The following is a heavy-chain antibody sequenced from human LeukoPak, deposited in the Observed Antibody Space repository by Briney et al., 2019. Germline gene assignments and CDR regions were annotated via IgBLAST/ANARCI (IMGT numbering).Heavy chain of an antibody. CDR1: GFIFSSYG. CDR2: ISYDGSNK. D-gene: IGHD6-13*01. V-gene: IGHV3-30*18. Sequence: PGGSLRLSCAASGFIFSSYGMHWVRQAPGKGLEWVAVISYDGSNKYYADSVKGRFTISRDNSKNTLYLQMNSLRAEDTAVYYRAKEMGVAAAGLDAFDIWGQGTMVTVSS. J-gene: IGHJ3*02. CDR3: AKEMGVAAAGLDAFDI.